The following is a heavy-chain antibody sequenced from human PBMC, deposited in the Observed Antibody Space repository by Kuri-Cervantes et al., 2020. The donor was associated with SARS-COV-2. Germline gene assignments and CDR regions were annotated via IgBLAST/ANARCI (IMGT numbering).Heavy chain of an antibody. Sequence: ASVKVSCKASGYTFTSYAMHWVRQAPGQRLEWMGWSNAGNGNTKYSQEFQGRVTITRDTSASTAYMELSRLRSDDTAVYYCARGRKTSPGPWNGFDIWGQGTMVTVSS. CDR1: GYTFTSYA. V-gene: IGHV1-3*02. CDR2: SNAGNGNT. CDR3: ARGRKTSPGPWNGFDI. J-gene: IGHJ3*02. D-gene: IGHD1-1*01.